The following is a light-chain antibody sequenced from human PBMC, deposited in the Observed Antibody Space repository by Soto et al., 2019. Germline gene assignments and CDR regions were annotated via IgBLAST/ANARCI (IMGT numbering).Light chain of an antibody. V-gene: IGLV2-14*03. CDR3: SSFRSSSTSYV. J-gene: IGLJ1*01. Sequence: SVLNRPASVSGSPGQSITISCPGTRSGVGDSHYVSWYQQHPGKAPKLVIYDVSTRPSGVSNRFSGSKSANTASLTISGLQAEDEADYYCSSFRSSSTSYVFGTGTKDTVL. CDR1: RSGVGDSHY. CDR2: DVS.